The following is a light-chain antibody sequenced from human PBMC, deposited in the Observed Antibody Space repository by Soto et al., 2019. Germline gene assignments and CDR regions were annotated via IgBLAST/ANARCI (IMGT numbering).Light chain of an antibody. V-gene: IGKV1-13*02. CDR2: DVS. J-gene: IGKJ5*01. Sequence: AIQVTQSPSSLSASVGDRVTITCLASQDIRGALAWYQQKPGKPPKLLIYDVSTLENGVPSRFSGHSSGTQFTLTISGLQPEDFGTYYCQQFNSYPVTFGHGTRLDI. CDR1: QDIRGA. CDR3: QQFNSYPVT.